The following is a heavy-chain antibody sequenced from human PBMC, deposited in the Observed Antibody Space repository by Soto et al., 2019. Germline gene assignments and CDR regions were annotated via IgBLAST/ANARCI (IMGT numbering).Heavy chain of an antibody. Sequence: SVKVSCKASGGTFSRYAFSWVRQAPGQGLEWMGGIVPIYGTRGFAQKFQGRLTITADEPTRTAYMELSSLRSEDTAVYYCARDLDYYGSGSHYYYGMGVWGQGTTVTLSS. J-gene: IGHJ6*02. V-gene: IGHV1-69*13. D-gene: IGHD3-10*01. CDR1: GGTFSRYA. CDR3: ARDLDYYGSGSHYYYGMGV. CDR2: IVPIYGTR.